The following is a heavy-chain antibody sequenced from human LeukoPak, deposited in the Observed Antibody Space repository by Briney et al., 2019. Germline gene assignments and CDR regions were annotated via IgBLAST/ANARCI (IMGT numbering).Heavy chain of an antibody. Sequence: SVKVSCKASGGTFSSYAISWVRQAPGQGLEWMGWISAYNGHTNYAQRLQGRVTMTTDTSTSTAYMELRSLRSDDTAVYYCARVAPNRRYCSGGTCLNSFDYWGQGTLVTVSS. CDR1: GGTFSSYA. V-gene: IGHV1-18*01. D-gene: IGHD2-15*01. CDR2: ISAYNGHT. J-gene: IGHJ4*02. CDR3: ARVAPNRRYCSGGTCLNSFDY.